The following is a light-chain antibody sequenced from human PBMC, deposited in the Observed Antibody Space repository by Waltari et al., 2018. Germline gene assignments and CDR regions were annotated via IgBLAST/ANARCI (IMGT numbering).Light chain of an antibody. J-gene: IGKJ1*01. CDR1: QSTSSF. V-gene: IGKV1-5*03. Sequence: DIQMTQSPSTLSASVGDRVTITCRASQSTSSFLAWYQQKPGKAPNLLIYKASSLESGVPSRFSGSGSGTEFTLTISRLQPDDFATYYCQQYNTYPWTFGQGTKVEIK. CDR2: KAS. CDR3: QQYNTYPWT.